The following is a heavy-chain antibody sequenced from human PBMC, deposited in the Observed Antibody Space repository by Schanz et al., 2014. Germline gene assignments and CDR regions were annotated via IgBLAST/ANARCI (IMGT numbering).Heavy chain of an antibody. CDR2: ISPCNGNT. J-gene: IGHJ5*02. CDR1: GYTFVSYS. Sequence: QVQLVQSGAEVKKPGASVKVSCKASGYTFVSYSMHWVRQAPGQGLEWMVWISPCNGNTNYAQKLQGRVTMTADTSTSTAYMDLRSLRSDDTAMYYCARDRRRYCSTASCLHDNWFDPWGQGTLVIVSS. V-gene: IGHV1-18*04. CDR3: ARDRRRYCSTASCLHDNWFDP. D-gene: IGHD2-2*01.